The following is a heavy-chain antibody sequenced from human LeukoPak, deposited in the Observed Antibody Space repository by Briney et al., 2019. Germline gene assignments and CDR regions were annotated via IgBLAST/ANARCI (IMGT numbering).Heavy chain of an antibody. J-gene: IGHJ5*02. D-gene: IGHD3-3*01. CDR1: GYTFTSYG. CDR2: ISAYNGNT. CDR3: ARVLRFLEWSYNWFDP. V-gene: IGHV1-18*01. Sequence: GASVKVSCKASGYTFTSYGISWVRQAPGQGLEWMGWISAYNGNTNYAQKLQGRVTMTTDTSTGTAYMELRSLRSDDTAVYYCARVLRFLEWSYNWFDPWGQGTLVTVSS.